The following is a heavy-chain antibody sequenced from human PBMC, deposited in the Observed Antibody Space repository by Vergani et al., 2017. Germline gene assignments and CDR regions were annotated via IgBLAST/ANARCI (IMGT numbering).Heavy chain of an antibody. CDR3: AREGGTGEYYFDY. CDR2: ISYDGSNK. CDR1: GFTFSSYA. D-gene: IGHD3-16*01. Sequence: QVQLVESGGGVVQPGRSLRLSCAASGFTFSSYAMHWVRQAPGKGLEWVAVISYDGSNKYYADSVNGRFTISRDNSKNTLYLQMNSLRAEDTAVYYCAREGGTGEYYFDYWGQGTLVTVSS. J-gene: IGHJ4*02. V-gene: IGHV3-30-3*01.